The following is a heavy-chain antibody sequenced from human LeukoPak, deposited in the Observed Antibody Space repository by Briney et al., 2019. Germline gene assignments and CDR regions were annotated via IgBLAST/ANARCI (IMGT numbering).Heavy chain of an antibody. D-gene: IGHD5-12*01. J-gene: IGHJ4*02. CDR3: ASGGYSGYAFDY. Sequence: SETLSLTCTVSGGSIRSFYWSWIRQPPGKGLQWIGYIYYSGITRYNPSLKSRVTISVDTSKNQFSLKLSSGTAADTAVYYCASGGYSGYAFDYWGQGILVTVSS. V-gene: IGHV4-59*01. CDR2: IYYSGIT. CDR1: GGSIRSFY.